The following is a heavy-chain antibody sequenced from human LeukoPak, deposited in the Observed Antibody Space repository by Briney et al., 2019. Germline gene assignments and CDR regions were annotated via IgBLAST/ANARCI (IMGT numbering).Heavy chain of an antibody. CDR1: GGSISSGGYY. J-gene: IGHJ6*03. CDR2: IYHSGST. CDR3: ARVGYNANEDYYMDX. Sequence: SQTLSLTCTVSGGSISSGGYYWSWIRQPPGKGLEWIGHIYHSGSTYYNPSLKSRVTMSVDTSKNQFSLKLSSVTAADTAVYYCARVGYNANEDYYMDXWGKGTTITVSS. D-gene: IGHD3-10*01. V-gene: IGHV4-30-2*01.